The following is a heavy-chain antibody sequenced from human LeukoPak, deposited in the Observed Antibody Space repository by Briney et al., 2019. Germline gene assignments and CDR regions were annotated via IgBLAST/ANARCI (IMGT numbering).Heavy chain of an antibody. V-gene: IGHV4-61*01. CDR3: AGGDYYDSSGYYFVPLDY. CDR2: IYYSGST. J-gene: IGHJ4*02. D-gene: IGHD3-22*01. Sequence: SETLSLTCTVSGGSDSSGSYYWSWIRQPPGEGLEWIGYIYYSGSTNYNPSLKSRVTISVDTSKNQFSLKLSSVTAADTAVYYCAGGDYYDSSGYYFVPLDYWGQGTLVTVSS. CDR1: GGSDSSGSYY.